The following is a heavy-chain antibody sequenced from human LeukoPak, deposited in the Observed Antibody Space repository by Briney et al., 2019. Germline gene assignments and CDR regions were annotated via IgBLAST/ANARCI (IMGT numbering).Heavy chain of an antibody. CDR2: ISGSGGNT. CDR3: AKDFGEYQLLSYDY. CDR1: GFTFSSYA. D-gene: IGHD3-10*01. Sequence: GGSLRLSCAVSGFTFSSYAMSWVRQAPGKGLEWVSAISGSGGNTYYADSVKGRFTISRDNSKNTLCLQMNSLRAEDTAVYYCAKDFGEYQLLSYDYWGQGTLVTVSS. V-gene: IGHV3-23*01. J-gene: IGHJ4*02.